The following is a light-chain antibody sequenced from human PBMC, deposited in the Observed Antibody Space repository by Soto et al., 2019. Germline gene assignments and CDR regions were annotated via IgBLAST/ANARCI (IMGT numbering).Light chain of an antibody. J-gene: IGLJ1*01. Sequence: QSVLTQPPSASGSTGPSVTISCTGTKSDIGVYAFAPGHQHHPAKAPRRIIYEVVQRPSGVPQRFSASKSGNTSSLTVSGFKVADEADYFCKSYAGRNTDVFGSGTKVTVL. V-gene: IGLV2-8*01. CDR1: KSDIGVYAF. CDR3: KSYAGRNTDV. CDR2: EVV.